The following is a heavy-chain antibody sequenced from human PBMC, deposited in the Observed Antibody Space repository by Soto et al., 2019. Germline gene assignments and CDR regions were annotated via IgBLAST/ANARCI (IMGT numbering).Heavy chain of an antibody. D-gene: IGHD3-10*01. V-gene: IGHV4-31*03. CDR3: ARAWVRGASNWFDP. Sequence: PSETLSLTCTVSGGSISSGGYYWSWIRQHPGKGLEWIGYIYYSGSTDYNPSLKSRVSISVDTSKNQFSLKLSSVTAADTAVYYCARAWVRGASNWFDPWGQGTLVTVSS. J-gene: IGHJ5*02. CDR1: GGSISSGGYY. CDR2: IYYSGST.